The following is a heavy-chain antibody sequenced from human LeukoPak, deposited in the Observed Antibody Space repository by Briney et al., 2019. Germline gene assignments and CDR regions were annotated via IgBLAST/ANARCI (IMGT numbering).Heavy chain of an antibody. CDR2: INPNSGGT. CDR3: ARRRVYDILTSYAFDI. CDR1: GYTFTGYY. J-gene: IGHJ3*02. Sequence: ASVTVSCKASGYTFTGYYMHWVRQAPGQGLEWMGWINPNSGGTNYAQKFQGRVTMTRDTSISTAYMELSSLRSDDTTVYYCARRRVYDILTSYAFDIWGQGTMVTVSS. V-gene: IGHV1-2*02. D-gene: IGHD3-9*01.